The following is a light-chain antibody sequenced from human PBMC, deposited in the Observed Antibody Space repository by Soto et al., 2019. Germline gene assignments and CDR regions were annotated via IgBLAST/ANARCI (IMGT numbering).Light chain of an antibody. Sequence: QSVLTQPASVSGSPGQSITISCTGTSSDVGGYNYVSWYQQHPGKAPQLMIYDVSNRPSGVSNRFSGSKSGHTASLTISGLQAEDEADYYCSSYTSSSTPYVVFGVGTQLTVL. CDR3: SSYTSSSTPYVV. V-gene: IGLV2-14*01. J-gene: IGLJ2*01. CDR2: DVS. CDR1: SSDVGGYNY.